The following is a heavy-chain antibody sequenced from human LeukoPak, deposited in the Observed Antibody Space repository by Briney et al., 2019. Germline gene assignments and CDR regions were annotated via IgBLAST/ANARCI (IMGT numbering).Heavy chain of an antibody. D-gene: IGHD6-25*01. CDR1: GGTFSSYA. CDR3: ARCGQAPYYYYGMDV. J-gene: IGHJ6*02. CDR2: IIPIFGTA. Sequence: VASVKVSCKASGGTFSSYAISWVRQAPGQGLEWMGGIIPIFGTANYAQKFQGRVTITADESTSTAYMELSSLRSEDTAVYYRARCGQAPYYYYGMDVWGQGTTVTVSS. V-gene: IGHV1-69*01.